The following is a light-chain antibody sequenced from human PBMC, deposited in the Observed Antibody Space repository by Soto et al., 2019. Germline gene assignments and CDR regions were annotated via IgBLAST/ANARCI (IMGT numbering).Light chain of an antibody. Sequence: EIVLTQSPGTLSLSPGERATLSCRASQSVSSSYLAWYQQKPGQAPRLLIYGASSRATGIPDRFSGSGSGTDFTLTISRLEPEDFAVYYCQQYGSSEYIFGQWTKLEIK. V-gene: IGKV3-20*01. CDR1: QSVSSSY. J-gene: IGKJ2*01. CDR3: QQYGSSEYI. CDR2: GAS.